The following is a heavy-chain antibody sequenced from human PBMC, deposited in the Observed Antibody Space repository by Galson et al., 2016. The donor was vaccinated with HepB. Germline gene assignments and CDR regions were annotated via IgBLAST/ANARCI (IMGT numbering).Heavy chain of an antibody. CDR1: GFSFSDSY. CDR2: ISSSGSTI. V-gene: IGHV3-11*01. CDR3: ARGHQLLWNGLDV. J-gene: IGHJ6*02. D-gene: IGHD3-10*01. Sequence: SLRLSCAASGFSFSDSYMNWIRQAPGKGLEWVSYISSSGSTIYYADSVKGRFTISRDNARNSLYLQMNSLRDEDTAVYFCARGHQLLWNGLDVWGQGTTGTVAS.